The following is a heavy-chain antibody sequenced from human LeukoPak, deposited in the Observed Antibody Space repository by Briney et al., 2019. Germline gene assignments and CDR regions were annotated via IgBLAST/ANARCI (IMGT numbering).Heavy chain of an antibody. CDR1: GDSISSYY. CDR2: VYYSGST. Sequence: PSETLSLTCTVSGDSISSYYWSWIRQPPGKGLEWVGYVYYSGSTNYNPSLKSRVTISVDTSKNQFSLKLSSVTAADTAVYYCARVPGGDFDLWGRGTLVTVSS. V-gene: IGHV4-59*01. D-gene: IGHD4-23*01. CDR3: ARVPGGDFDL. J-gene: IGHJ2*01.